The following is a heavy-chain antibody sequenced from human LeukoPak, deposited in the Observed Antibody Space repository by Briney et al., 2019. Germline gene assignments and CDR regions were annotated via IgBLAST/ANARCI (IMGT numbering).Heavy chain of an antibody. Sequence: GRSLRLSCAASGFTFSSYGMHWVRQAPGKGLEWVAVISYDGRNKYYADSEKGRFTISRDNSKNTLYLQMNSLRAEDTAVYYCAKDRGSWNDLSGYYFDYWGQGTLVTVSS. CDR1: GFTFSSYG. J-gene: IGHJ4*02. CDR2: ISYDGRNK. V-gene: IGHV3-30*18. D-gene: IGHD1-1*01. CDR3: AKDRGSWNDLSGYYFDY.